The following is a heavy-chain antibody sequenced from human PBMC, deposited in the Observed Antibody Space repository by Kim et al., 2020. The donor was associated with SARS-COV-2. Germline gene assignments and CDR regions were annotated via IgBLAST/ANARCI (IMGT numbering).Heavy chain of an antibody. V-gene: IGHV3-13*04. CDR1: GFTFSSYD. CDR2: IGTAGDT. CDR3: ARDGGYYGSGRYGMDV. J-gene: IGHJ6*02. Sequence: GGSLRLSCAASGFTFSSYDMHWVRQATGKGLEWVSAIGTAGDTYYPGSVKGRFTISRENAKNSLYLQMNSLRAGDTAVYYCARDGGYYGSGRYGMDVWGQGTTVTVSS. D-gene: IGHD3-10*01.